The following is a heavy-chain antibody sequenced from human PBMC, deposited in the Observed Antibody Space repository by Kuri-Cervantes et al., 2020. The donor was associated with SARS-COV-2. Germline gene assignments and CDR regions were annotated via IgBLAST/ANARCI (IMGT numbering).Heavy chain of an antibody. J-gene: IGHJ4*02. CDR3: TTLIDY. CDR2: VRGKANNYAT. V-gene: IGHV3-73*01. Sequence: LSLTCAVFGGSSSGYYWGWIRQPPGKGLEWVGRVRGKANNYATAYAASVKGRFTISRDDSKNMAYLQMNSLKTEDTAVYYCTTLIDYWGQGALVTVSS. CDR1: GGSSSGYY.